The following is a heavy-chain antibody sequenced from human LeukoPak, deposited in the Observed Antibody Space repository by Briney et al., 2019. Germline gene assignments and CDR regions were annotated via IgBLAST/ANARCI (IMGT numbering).Heavy chain of an antibody. CDR2: IYYSGST. V-gene: IGHV4-59*01. D-gene: IGHD5-18*01. J-gene: IGHJ4*02. Sequence: PSETLSLTCTVSGGSISSYYWSWIRQPPGKGLEWIGYIYYSGSTNYNPSLKSRVTISVDTSKNQFSLKLGSVTAADTAVYYCARGEGYSYGYRYWGQGTLVTVSS. CDR1: GGSISSYY. CDR3: ARGEGYSYGYRY.